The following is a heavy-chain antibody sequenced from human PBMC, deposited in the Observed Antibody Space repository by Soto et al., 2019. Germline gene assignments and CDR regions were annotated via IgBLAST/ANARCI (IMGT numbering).Heavy chain of an antibody. V-gene: IGHV4-39*01. CDR1: GGSSSSYY. D-gene: IGHD3-10*01. CDR3: ARHGDHYRFDP. J-gene: IGHJ5*02. CDR2: IYYSGST. Sequence: PSETLSLTCTVSGGSSSSYYWGWIRQPPGKGLEWIGSIYYSGSTYYNPSLKSRVTISVDTSKNQFSLMLSPVTAADTALYYCARHGDHYRFDPWGQGTLVTVSS.